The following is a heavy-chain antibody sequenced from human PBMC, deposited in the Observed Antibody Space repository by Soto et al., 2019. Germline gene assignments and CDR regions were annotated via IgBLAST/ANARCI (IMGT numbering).Heavy chain of an antibody. V-gene: IGHV3-23*01. D-gene: IGHD2-15*01. Sequence: EMQLLESGGGLVQPGGSLRLSCAASGFTFSTFAMNWVRQAPGKGLDWVSAIRGSGTSTYSADSVKGRFSISRDNSKNTLYLQMTSLRAEDTAVYYCARRFSACKGSPPDFWGQGSLVTVSS. CDR1: GFTFSTFA. CDR3: ARRFSACKGSPPDF. J-gene: IGHJ4*02. CDR2: IRGSGTST.